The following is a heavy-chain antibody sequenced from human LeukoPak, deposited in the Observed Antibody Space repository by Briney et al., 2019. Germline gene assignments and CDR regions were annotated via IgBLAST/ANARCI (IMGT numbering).Heavy chain of an antibody. CDR3: AREGTMISSFDY. J-gene: IGHJ4*02. CDR2: IKQDGSEE. Sequence: GGSLRLSCAASGFIFSSYWMSWVRQAPGKGLEWVANIKQDGSEEYYVDSVKGRFTVSRDNAKNSLYLEMNGLRVDDTAVYYCAREGTMISSFDYWGQGTLVTVSS. V-gene: IGHV3-7*01. D-gene: IGHD3-22*01. CDR1: GFIFSSYW.